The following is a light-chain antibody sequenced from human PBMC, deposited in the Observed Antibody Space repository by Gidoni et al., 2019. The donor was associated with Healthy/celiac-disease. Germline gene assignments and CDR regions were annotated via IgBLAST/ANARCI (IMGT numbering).Light chain of an antibody. CDR3: QQYNTYPLT. CDR2: KAS. V-gene: IGKV1-5*03. CDR1: QSISNW. J-gene: IGKJ4*01. Sequence: DIRMPQSPSTLSASVGDRVTITCRASQSISNWLAWYQQKPGKAPKLLIYKASSLQSGVPSRFSGSGSGTEFTLSISNLQPDDFATYYCQQYNTYPLTFGGGTKVEIK.